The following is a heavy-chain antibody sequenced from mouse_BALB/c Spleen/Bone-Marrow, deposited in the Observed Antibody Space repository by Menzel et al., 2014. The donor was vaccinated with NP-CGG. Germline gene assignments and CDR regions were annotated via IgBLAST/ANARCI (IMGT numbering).Heavy chain of an antibody. CDR3: ARNWDVGFAY. J-gene: IGHJ3*01. V-gene: IGHV4-1*02. Sequence: EVKLLESGGGLVQPGGSLKLSGAATGFDFSRYWMSWVRQAPGKGLEWIGEINPDSSTINYTPSLKDKFIISRDNAKNTLYLQMSKVRSEDTALYYCARNWDVGFAYWGQGTLVTVSA. CDR2: INPDSSTI. D-gene: IGHD4-1*01. CDR1: GFDFSRYW.